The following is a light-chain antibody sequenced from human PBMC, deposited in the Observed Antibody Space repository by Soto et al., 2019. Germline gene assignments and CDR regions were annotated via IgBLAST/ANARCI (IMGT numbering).Light chain of an antibody. CDR1: QSVSYN. CDR3: QQYNNWPRT. V-gene: IGKV3-15*01. CDR2: GPS. Sequence: EIVMTQSPATLFVSPGERATLSCRASQSVSYNLAWYQHKPGQAPRLLIYGPSTRATGIPARFSGSGSGTEFTLTISSLQSEDFALYYCQQYNNWPRTFGQGTKVDIK. J-gene: IGKJ1*01.